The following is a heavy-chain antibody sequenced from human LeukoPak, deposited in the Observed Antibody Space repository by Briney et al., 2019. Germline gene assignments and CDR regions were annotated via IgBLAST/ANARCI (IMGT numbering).Heavy chain of an antibody. CDR1: GFTFSSYS. CDR3: ARLGIAVASLERGY. CDR2: ISSSSSYI. D-gene: IGHD6-19*01. V-gene: IGHV3-21*01. J-gene: IGHJ4*02. Sequence: PGGSLRLSCAASGFTFSSYSMNWVRQAPGKGLEWVSSISSSSSYIYYADSVKGRFTISRDNAKNSLYLQMNSLRAEDTAVYYCARLGIAVASLERGYWGQGTLVTVSS.